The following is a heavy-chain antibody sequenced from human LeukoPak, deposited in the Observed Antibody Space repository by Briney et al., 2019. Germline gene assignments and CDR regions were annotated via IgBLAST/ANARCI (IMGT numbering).Heavy chain of an antibody. V-gene: IGHV4-59*12. CDR1: GGSISSYY. CDR2: IYYSGST. CDR3: ARDRCSSTNCFGRYAFDI. J-gene: IGHJ3*02. D-gene: IGHD2-2*01. Sequence: PSETLSLTCTVSGGSISSYYWSWIRQPPGKGLEWIGYIYYSGSTNYNPSLKSRVTISVDTSKNQFSLKLSSVTAADTAVYYCARDRCSSTNCFGRYAFDIWGQGTMVTVSS.